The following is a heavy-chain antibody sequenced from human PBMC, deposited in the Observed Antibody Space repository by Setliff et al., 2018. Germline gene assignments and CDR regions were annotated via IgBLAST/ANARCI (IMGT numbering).Heavy chain of an antibody. CDR3: ARSDHLVVDGFDV. CDR2: INPKTGGT. D-gene: IGHD3-16*01. Sequence: ASVKVPCKTSGYAFTDNYIHWVRQAPGQGLEWMGWINPKTGGTSLAQQYQGWVSMTRDTSITTAYMELSRLTSDDMAVYFCARSDHLVVDGFDVWGQGTMVTVSS. J-gene: IGHJ3*01. CDR1: GYAFTDNY. V-gene: IGHV1-2*04.